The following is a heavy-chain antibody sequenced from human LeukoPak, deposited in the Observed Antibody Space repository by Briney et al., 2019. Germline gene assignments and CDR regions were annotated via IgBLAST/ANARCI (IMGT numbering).Heavy chain of an antibody. CDR1: GFTLSGSD. Sequence: GSLRLSCAASGFTLSGSDMHWVRQAPGKGLEWVSYISSSGSIIYYADSVKGRFTISRDNAKNSLYLQMNSLRAEDTAVYYCARVIGFDYWGQGTLVTVSS. CDR3: ARVIGFDY. CDR2: ISSSGSII. J-gene: IGHJ4*02. D-gene: IGHD2/OR15-2a*01. V-gene: IGHV3-48*03.